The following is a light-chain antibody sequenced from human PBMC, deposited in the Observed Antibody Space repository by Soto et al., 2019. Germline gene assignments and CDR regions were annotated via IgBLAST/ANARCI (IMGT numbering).Light chain of an antibody. J-gene: IGLJ1*01. CDR2: EGS. CDR1: STDVGSYNL. V-gene: IGLV2-23*01. CDR3: CSYAGSSTYV. Sequence: QSALTQPASVSGSPRHSITISCTGTSTDVGSYNLVSWYQQHPAKAPKLMIYEGSKRPSGVSNRFSGSKSGNTASLTISGLQAEDGADYSCCSYAGSSTYVFGTGTKLTV.